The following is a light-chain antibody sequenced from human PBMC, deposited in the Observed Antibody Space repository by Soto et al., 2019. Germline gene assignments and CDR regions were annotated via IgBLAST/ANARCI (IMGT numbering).Light chain of an antibody. Sequence: EIVMTQSPATLSVSPGERYTRSCMASQSVSTNLAWYQQKPGQAPRLLISAVSSRATGVPARFSGSGSGTEFTLTISSLQSEDFAVYYCQQYNNWPPVWTFGQGTKVDIK. J-gene: IGKJ1*01. V-gene: IGKV3-15*01. CDR2: AVS. CDR3: QQYNNWPPVWT. CDR1: QSVSTN.